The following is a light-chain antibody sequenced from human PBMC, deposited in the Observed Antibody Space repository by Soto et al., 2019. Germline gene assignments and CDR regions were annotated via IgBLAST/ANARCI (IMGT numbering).Light chain of an antibody. CDR1: QSVSSSF. V-gene: IGKV3-20*01. CDR2: GAS. Sequence: EIVLTQSPGTLSLSPGEGATLSCRASQSVSSSFLAWYQQKPGQAPRLLIYGASSRATGIPDRFSGSESGTDFTLTISRLEPEDFAVYYCQQYDSSPYTFGQGTKLEIK. CDR3: QQYDSSPYT. J-gene: IGKJ2*01.